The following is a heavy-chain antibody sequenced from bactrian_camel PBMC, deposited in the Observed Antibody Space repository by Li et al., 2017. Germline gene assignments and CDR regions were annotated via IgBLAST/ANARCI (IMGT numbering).Heavy chain of an antibody. J-gene: IGHJ4*01. CDR3: AADVCSGASHFLRRSANLEYNY. D-gene: IGHD2*01. Sequence: QVQLVESGGGLVQDGGSLTLSCAASGFTLSSNYMTWIRQGPGKGPEWVSGISSDGKITYYADSVKGRFTISRDGAKNIIELQMHSLKPEDTAMYYCAADVCSGASHFLRRSANLEYNYRGQGTQVTVS. CDR2: ISSDGKIT. V-gene: IGHV3S6*01. CDR1: GFTLSSNY.